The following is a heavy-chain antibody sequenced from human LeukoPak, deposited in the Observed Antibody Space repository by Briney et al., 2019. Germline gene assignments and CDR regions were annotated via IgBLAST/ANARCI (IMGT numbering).Heavy chain of an antibody. Sequence: PGRSLRLSCAASGFTFSSYGMHWVRLAPGKGLERVAVIWYDGSNKYYADSVKGRFTISRDNSKNTLYLQMNSLRAEDTAVYYCARDSLDDYFDYWGQGTLVTVSS. CDR3: ARDSLDDYFDY. V-gene: IGHV3-33*01. D-gene: IGHD1-1*01. CDR1: GFTFSSYG. CDR2: IWYDGSNK. J-gene: IGHJ4*02.